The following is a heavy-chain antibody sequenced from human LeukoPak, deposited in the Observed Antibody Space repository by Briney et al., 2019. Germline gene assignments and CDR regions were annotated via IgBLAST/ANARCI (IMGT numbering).Heavy chain of an antibody. J-gene: IGHJ6*02. V-gene: IGHV3-74*01. CDR3: ARDPPHGMDV. Sequence: PGGSLRLSCAASGLTFSSHWMHWVRQAPGKGLVWVSRITNDGSSTTYADSVKGRFTISRDNAKNSLYLQMNSLRAEDTAVYYCARDPPHGMDVWGQGTTVTVSS. CDR2: ITNDGSST. CDR1: GLTFSSHW.